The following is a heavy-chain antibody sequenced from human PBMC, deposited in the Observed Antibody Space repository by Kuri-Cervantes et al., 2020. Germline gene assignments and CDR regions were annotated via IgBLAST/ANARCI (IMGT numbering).Heavy chain of an antibody. D-gene: IGHD3-10*01. CDR3: ARSSGVIQYYGMDV. J-gene: IGHJ6*02. V-gene: IGHV4-39*07. CDR2: IYYSGST. Sequence: GSLRLSCTVSGGSISSSSYYWGWIRQPPGKGLEWIGSIYYSGSTYYNPSLKSRVTISVDTSKNQFSLKLSSVTAADTAVYYCARSSGVIQYYGMDVWGQGATVTVSS. CDR1: GGSISSSSYY.